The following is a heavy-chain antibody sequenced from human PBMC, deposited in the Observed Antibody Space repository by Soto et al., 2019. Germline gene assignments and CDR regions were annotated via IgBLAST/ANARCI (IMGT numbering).Heavy chain of an antibody. CDR1: GFSFGDSV. D-gene: IGHD3-3*01. J-gene: IGHJ6*02. V-gene: IGHV3-49*03. Sequence: SLRLSCTGSGFSFGDSVMTWFRQAPGKGLEWVGFIGSKAYGETTESAASVKGRFTISRDDYKSIAYLQMDSLKTEDTAMYYCTTQLEWLSYGMDVWGHGTTVTVSS. CDR3: TTQLEWLSYGMDV. CDR2: IGSKAYGETT.